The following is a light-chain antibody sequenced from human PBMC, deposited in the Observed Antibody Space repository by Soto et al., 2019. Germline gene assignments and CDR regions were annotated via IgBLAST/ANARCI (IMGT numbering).Light chain of an antibody. Sequence: QSALTQPASVSGSPGQSITISCTGTSSDVGGYNYVSWYQQHPGKAPKLMIYEVSNRPSGVSNRFSGSKSGNTASLTISGLQAEDGADYYCPSYTSSSPRVFGGGTKLTVL. J-gene: IGLJ3*02. CDR3: PSYTSSSPRV. CDR1: SSDVGGYNY. CDR2: EVS. V-gene: IGLV2-14*01.